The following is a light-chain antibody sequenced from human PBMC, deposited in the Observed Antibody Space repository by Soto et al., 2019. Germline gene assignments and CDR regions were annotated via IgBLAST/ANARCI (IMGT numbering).Light chain of an antibody. CDR2: EGS. CDR1: SSDVGSYNL. V-gene: IGLV2-23*03. J-gene: IGLJ2*01. Sequence: QSALTQPASVSGSPGQSITISCTGTSSDVGSYNLVSWYQQHPGKAPKLMIYEGSKRPSGVSNRFSGSKSGNTASLTISGLQAEDEADYYCCSHAGNNTFIFGGGTKLTVL. CDR3: CSHAGNNTFI.